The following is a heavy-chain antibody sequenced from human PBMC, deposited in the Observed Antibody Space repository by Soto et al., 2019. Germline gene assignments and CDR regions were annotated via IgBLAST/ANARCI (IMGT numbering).Heavy chain of an antibody. Sequence: SEILSLTCTVSGGSISSYYWSWIRQPPGKGLEWIGYIYYSGSTNYNPSLKSRVTISVDTSKNQFSLKLSSVTAADTAVYYCARASGIAAAGIDLDYWGQGTLVTVSS. J-gene: IGHJ4*02. CDR3: ARASGIAAAGIDLDY. CDR2: IYYSGST. D-gene: IGHD6-13*01. V-gene: IGHV4-59*01. CDR1: GGSISSYY.